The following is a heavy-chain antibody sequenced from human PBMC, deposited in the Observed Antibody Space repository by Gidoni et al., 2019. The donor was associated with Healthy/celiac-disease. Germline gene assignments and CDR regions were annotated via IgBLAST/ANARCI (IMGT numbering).Heavy chain of an antibody. CDR1: GFTFSSYG. CDR2: IWYDGSNK. CDR3: ARGHSSSWWLFDY. Sequence: QVQLVDSGGGVVQPGRSLRLSCAASGFTFSSYGMHWVRQAPGKGLEWVAVIWYDGSNKYYADSVKGRFTISRDNSKNTLYLQMNSLRAEDTAVYYCARGHSSSWWLFDYWGQGTLVTVSS. D-gene: IGHD6-13*01. V-gene: IGHV3-33*01. J-gene: IGHJ4*02.